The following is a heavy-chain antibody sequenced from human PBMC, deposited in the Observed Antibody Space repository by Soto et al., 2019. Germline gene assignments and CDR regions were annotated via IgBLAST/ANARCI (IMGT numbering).Heavy chain of an antibody. Sequence: QVQLQESGPGLVKPSQTLSLTCTVSGGSISSGGYYWSWIRQHPGKGLEWIGYIYYSGSTYSNPSLKSRVTISVDTSKNQFSLKLSSVTAADTAVYYCARAGMVVKRVNWFDPWGQGTLVTVSS. CDR1: GGSISSGGYY. CDR2: IYYSGST. CDR3: ARAGMVVKRVNWFDP. V-gene: IGHV4-31*03. J-gene: IGHJ5*02. D-gene: IGHD2-21*01.